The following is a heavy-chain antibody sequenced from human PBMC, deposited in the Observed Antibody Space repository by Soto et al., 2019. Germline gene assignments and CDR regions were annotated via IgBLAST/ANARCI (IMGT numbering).Heavy chain of an antibody. D-gene: IGHD5-12*01. J-gene: IGHJ6*02. CDR3: ARGRGYSGDDHYYYFDMDV. CDR1: GGTFNNYP. CDR2: SIPIFGAA. Sequence: SVKVSCKASGGTFNNYPITRVRQAPGQGLEWMGGSIPIFGAANYAQKFQGRVTISVDESTSTAYMELSSLRSEDTAVYYCARGRGYSGDDHYYYFDMDVWGQGTTVTVSS. V-gene: IGHV1-69*01.